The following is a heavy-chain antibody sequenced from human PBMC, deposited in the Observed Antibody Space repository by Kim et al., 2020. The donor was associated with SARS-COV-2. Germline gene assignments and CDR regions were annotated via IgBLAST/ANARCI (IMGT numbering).Heavy chain of an antibody. V-gene: IGHV4-59*01. J-gene: IGHJ4*02. D-gene: IGHD3-9*01. CDR1: GDSISGYY. CDR2: VHYTGTT. Sequence: SETLSLTCTVSGDSISGYYWSWIWRPPGKGLEWIGYVHYTGTTNYNPSLESRVTISVDTSKNQFSLKLSSVTSADTAVYYCGRREMTGYYDHWGQGTLVT. CDR3: GRREMTGYYDH.